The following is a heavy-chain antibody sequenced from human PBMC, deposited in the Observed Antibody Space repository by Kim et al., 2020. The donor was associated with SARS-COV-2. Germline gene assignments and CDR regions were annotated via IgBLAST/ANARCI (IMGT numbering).Heavy chain of an antibody. V-gene: IGHV3-23*01. J-gene: IGHJ5*02. CDR2: IDGSDGPT. D-gene: IGHD3-16*01. Sequence: GGSLRLSCTTSGFTFFGHAMSWVRQAPGKGLEWVSSIDGSDGPTYYVDSVKGRFSISRDDSRNTLYLQMSALRADDTATYYCFKGGWGWIWVSCGQGTLDTDSS. CDR3: FKGGWGWIWVS. CDR1: GFTFFGHA.